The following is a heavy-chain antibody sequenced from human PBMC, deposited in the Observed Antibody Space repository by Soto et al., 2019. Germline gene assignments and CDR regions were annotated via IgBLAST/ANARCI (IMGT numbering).Heavy chain of an antibody. D-gene: IGHD3-9*01. Sequence: PSETLSLTCAVYGGSFSGYYWSWIRQPPGKGLEWIGEINHSGSTNYNPSLKSRVTISVDTSKNQFSLKLSSVTAAVTVVYYCARVGGDDYDILTGYWERTFDYWGQGTLVTVSS. CDR3: ARVGGDDYDILTGYWERTFDY. J-gene: IGHJ4*02. V-gene: IGHV4-34*01. CDR2: INHSGST. CDR1: GGSFSGYY.